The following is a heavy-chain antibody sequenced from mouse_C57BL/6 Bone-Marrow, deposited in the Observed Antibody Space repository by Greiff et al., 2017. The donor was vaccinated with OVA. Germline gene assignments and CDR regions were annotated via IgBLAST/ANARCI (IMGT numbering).Heavy chain of an antibody. CDR1: GFNIKDYY. Sequence: VQLQQSGAELVKPGASVKLSCTASGFNIKDYYMHWVKQRTEQGLEWIGRIDPEDGETTSAPKFPGKATITADTSSNTAYLQLSSLTSEDTAVDYCASSYWYFDVWGTGTTVTVSS. CDR2: IDPEDGET. V-gene: IGHV14-2*01. J-gene: IGHJ1*03. CDR3: ASSYWYFDV.